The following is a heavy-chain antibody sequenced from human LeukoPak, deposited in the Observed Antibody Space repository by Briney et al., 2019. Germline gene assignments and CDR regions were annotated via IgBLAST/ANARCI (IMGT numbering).Heavy chain of an antibody. CDR2: INPSGGST. CDR3: ARDGGGSYSRGYFDY. D-gene: IGHD1-26*01. V-gene: IGHV1-46*01. Sequence: ASVTVSCKASGSTFTSYYMHWVRQAPGQGLEWMGIINPSGGSTSYAQKFQGRVTMTRDTSTSTVYMELSSLRSEDTAVYYCARDGGGSYSRGYFDYWGQGTLVTVSS. J-gene: IGHJ4*02. CDR1: GSTFTSYY.